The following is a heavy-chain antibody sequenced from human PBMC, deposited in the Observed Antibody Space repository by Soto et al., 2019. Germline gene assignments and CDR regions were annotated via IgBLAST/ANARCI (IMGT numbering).Heavy chain of an antibody. CDR2: IYYSGST. CDR3: ARRNYYDSSGYVDD. J-gene: IGHJ4*02. CDR1: GGSISSSSYF. Sequence: SETLSLTCSVSGGSISSSSYFWGWIRQPPGKGLEWIGSIYYSGSTYYNPSLKSRVTVSVDTSKNQFSLKLSSVTAADTAVYYCARRNYYDSSGYVDDWGQGTLVIVSS. V-gene: IGHV4-39*01. D-gene: IGHD3-22*01.